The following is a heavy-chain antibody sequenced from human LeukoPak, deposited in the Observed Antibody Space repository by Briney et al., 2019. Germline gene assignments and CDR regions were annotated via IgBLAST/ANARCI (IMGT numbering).Heavy chain of an antibody. CDR2: ISYDGSNK. J-gene: IGHJ4*02. D-gene: IGHD3-22*01. Sequence: GGSLRLSCAASGFTFSSYGMHWVRQAPGKGLEWVAVISYDGSNKYYADSVKGRFTISRDNSKNTLYLQMNSLRAEDTAVYYCAKGGGLSSGYFDCWGQGTLVTVSS. CDR3: AKGGGLSSGYFDC. CDR1: GFTFSSYG. V-gene: IGHV3-30*18.